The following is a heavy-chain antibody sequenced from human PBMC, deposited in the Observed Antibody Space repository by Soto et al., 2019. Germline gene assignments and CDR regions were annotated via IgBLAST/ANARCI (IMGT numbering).Heavy chain of an antibody. J-gene: IGHJ6*02. CDR1: GFTFDDYA. CDR3: AKDRNCSSTSCYYYYYYGMDV. V-gene: IGHV3-43*02. CDR2: ISGDGGST. Sequence: GGSLRLSCAASGFTFDDYAMHWVRQAPGKGLEWVSLISGDGGSTYYADSVKGRFTISRDNSKNSLYLQMNSLRTEDTALYYCAKDRNCSSTSCYYYYYYGMDVWGQGTTVTVSS. D-gene: IGHD2-2*01.